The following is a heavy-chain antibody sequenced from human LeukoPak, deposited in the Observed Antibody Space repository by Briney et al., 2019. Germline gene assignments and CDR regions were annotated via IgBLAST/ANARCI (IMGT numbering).Heavy chain of an antibody. CDR1: GYTFTGYY. V-gene: IGHV1-2*02. Sequence: ASVNVSCKASGYTFTGYYMHWVRQAPGQGLEWMGWINPNSGGTNYAQKFQGRVTMTRDTSISTAYMELSRLRSDDTAVYYCARGGATVTTYPYYYYGMDVWGQGTTVTVSS. CDR2: INPNSGGT. D-gene: IGHD4-11*01. J-gene: IGHJ6*02. CDR3: ARGGATVTTYPYYYYGMDV.